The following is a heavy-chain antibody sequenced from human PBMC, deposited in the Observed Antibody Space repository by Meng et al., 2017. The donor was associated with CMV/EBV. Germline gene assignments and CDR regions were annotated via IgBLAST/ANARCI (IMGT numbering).Heavy chain of an antibody. CDR3: AREEPLYYDYVWGRYRFHQGYYYYGMDV. CDR2: INPNSGGT. Sequence: ASVKVSCKASGYTFTGYYMHWVRQAPGQGLEWMGWINPNSGGTNYAQKFQGRVTMTRDTSISTAYMELSRLRSDDTAVYYCAREEPLYYDYVWGRYRFHQGYYYYGMDVWGQGTTVTVSS. CDR1: GYTFTGYY. V-gene: IGHV1-2*02. D-gene: IGHD3-16*02. J-gene: IGHJ6*02.